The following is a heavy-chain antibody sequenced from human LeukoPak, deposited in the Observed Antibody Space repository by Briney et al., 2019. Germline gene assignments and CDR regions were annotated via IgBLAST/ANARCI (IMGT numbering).Heavy chain of an antibody. CDR2: ITTDSYT. CDR3: ARARSNWYEDY. Sequence: PGGSLRLSCAASGFTFSSYSMNWVRQVPGKGLEWVSSITTDSYTYYADSVKGRFTISRDNAKCSLYLQMSSLIAEDTAVYYCARARSNWYEDYWGQGTLVTVSS. J-gene: IGHJ4*02. CDR1: GFTFSSYS. V-gene: IGHV3-21*01. D-gene: IGHD6-13*01.